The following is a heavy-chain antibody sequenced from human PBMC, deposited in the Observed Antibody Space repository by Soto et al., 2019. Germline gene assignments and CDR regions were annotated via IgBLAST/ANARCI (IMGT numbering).Heavy chain of an antibody. CDR3: AAPPRY. V-gene: IGHV4-59*01. CDR1: GGSISSDY. J-gene: IGHJ4*02. Sequence: SETLCLTCTVSGGSISSDYWSWIRRPPGKGLEWIGYIYDSGSTNYNPSLKSRVTISVDTSKNQFSLKLTSVTAADTAVYYCAAPPRYWGQGTLVTVS. CDR2: IYDSGST. D-gene: IGHD6-6*01.